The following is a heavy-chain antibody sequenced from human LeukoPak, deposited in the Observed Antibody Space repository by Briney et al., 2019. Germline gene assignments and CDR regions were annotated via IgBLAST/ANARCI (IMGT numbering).Heavy chain of an antibody. CDR2: ISAYNGNT. D-gene: IGHD3-16*02. Sequence: GASVKVSCKASGYTFTSYGISWVRQAPGQGLEWMGWISAYNGNTNYSQKLQGRVTMTTDTSTSTAYMELRSLRSDDTAVYYCARDGYDYVWGSYRYYYWGQGTLVTVSS. J-gene: IGHJ4*02. V-gene: IGHV1-18*01. CDR1: GYTFTSYG. CDR3: ARDGYDYVWGSYRYYY.